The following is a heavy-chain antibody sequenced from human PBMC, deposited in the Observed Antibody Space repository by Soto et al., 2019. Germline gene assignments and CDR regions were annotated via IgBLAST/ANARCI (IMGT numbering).Heavy chain of an antibody. J-gene: IGHJ3*01. Sequence: SETLSLTCAISRGSISSYSWSWIRQPPGKGLEWIGYISYGGSTNYNPSLKSRVTISIDTSKSQFSLKLNSVTAADTAVYYCATSTYFYGSGRHKDAFNVWGQGTTVTVSS. CDR2: ISYGGST. D-gene: IGHD3-10*01. V-gene: IGHV4-59*08. CDR1: RGSISSYS. CDR3: ATSTYFYGSGRHKDAFNV.